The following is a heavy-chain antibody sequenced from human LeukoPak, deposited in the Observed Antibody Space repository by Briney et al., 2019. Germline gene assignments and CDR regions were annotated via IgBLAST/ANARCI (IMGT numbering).Heavy chain of an antibody. J-gene: IGHJ6*03. CDR3: ARLRRDGFNYYHMDV. CDR1: GYTFTSYG. D-gene: IGHD5-24*01. V-gene: IGHV1-18*01. CDR2: ISAYNGNT. Sequence: GASVKVSCKASGYTFTSYGISWVRQAPGQGLEWMGWISAYNGNTNYAQKLQGRVTMTTDTSTSTAYMELRSLRSDDTAVYYCARLRRDGFNYYHMDVWGKGTTVTVSS.